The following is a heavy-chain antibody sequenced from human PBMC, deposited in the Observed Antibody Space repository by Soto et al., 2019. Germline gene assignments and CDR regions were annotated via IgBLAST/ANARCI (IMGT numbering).Heavy chain of an antibody. CDR2: TYYRSKWYN. D-gene: IGHD3-22*01. CDR3: ARHVPDDSSGYINWFDP. Sequence: PSQTLSLTCAISGDSVSSNSAAWNWIRQSPSRGLEWLGRTYYRSKWYNDYAVSVKSRITINPDTSKNQFSLQLNSVTPEDTAVYYCARHVPDDSSGYINWFDPWGQGTLVTVSS. CDR1: GDSVSSNSAA. V-gene: IGHV6-1*01. J-gene: IGHJ5*02.